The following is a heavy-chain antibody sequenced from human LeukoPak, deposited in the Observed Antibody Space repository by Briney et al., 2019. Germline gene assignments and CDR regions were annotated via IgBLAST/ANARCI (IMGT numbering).Heavy chain of an antibody. D-gene: IGHD6-25*01. V-gene: IGHV2-70*11. CDR1: GFSLSTSKMC. Sequence: SGPSPVKPTQTLTLTCTFSGFSLSTSKMCVNWIRQPPGKALEWLARIDWDDDKYYSTSLKTRLTISKDTSKNQVVLTMTNMDPVDTATYYCARILAAPDYFDNWGQGTLVTVSS. CDR2: IDWDDDK. CDR3: ARILAAPDYFDN. J-gene: IGHJ4*02.